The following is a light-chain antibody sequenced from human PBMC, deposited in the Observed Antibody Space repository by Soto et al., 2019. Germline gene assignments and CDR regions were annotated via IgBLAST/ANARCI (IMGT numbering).Light chain of an antibody. V-gene: IGKV1-27*01. CDR3: QKYSSAPYT. Sequence: DIQLTQSPSSLSASVGDRVTITCRASQGIRNYLAWYQQKLEKVPNLLIYAASTLQSGVPSRFSGSGSGTDFTLTISILQPEDVATYYCQKYSSAPYTFGGATKVEIK. CDR1: QGIRNY. CDR2: AAS. J-gene: IGKJ4*01.